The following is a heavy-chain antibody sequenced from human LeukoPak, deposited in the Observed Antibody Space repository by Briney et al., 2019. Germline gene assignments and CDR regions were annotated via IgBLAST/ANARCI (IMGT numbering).Heavy chain of an antibody. CDR3: ARLYEGSTYTNWLDP. J-gene: IGHJ5*02. Sequence: SETLSLTCTVSGGSISSHYWSWIRQPPGKGLEWIGYIYNSGSTNYNPSLKSRVTISVDTSKNQFALKLSSVTAADTAAYYCARLYEGSTYTNWLDPWGQGTLVTVSS. D-gene: IGHD3-16*01. CDR2: IYNSGST. CDR1: GGSISSHY. V-gene: IGHV4-59*11.